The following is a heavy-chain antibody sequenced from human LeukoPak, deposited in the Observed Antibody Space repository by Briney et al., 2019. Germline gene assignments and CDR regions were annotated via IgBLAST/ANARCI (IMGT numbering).Heavy chain of an antibody. CDR3: ARGANIRNFDY. Sequence: GGSLRLSCAASGFTFSSYATHWVRQAPGKGLEWVAVISYDGSNKYYADSVKGRFTISGDNSKNTLYLQMNSLRAEDTAVYYCARGANIRNFDYWGQGTLVTVSS. CDR2: ISYDGSNK. V-gene: IGHV3-30*04. J-gene: IGHJ4*02. D-gene: IGHD2/OR15-2a*01. CDR1: GFTFSSYA.